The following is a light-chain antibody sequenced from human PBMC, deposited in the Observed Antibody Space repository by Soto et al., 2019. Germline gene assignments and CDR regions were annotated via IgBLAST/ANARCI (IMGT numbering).Light chain of an antibody. V-gene: IGKV1-5*03. J-gene: IGKJ4*01. CDR3: QQYDSLPLT. CDR1: QAINSW. Sequence: DIHMNQSSSTVSESLGDRDTITYRAKQAINSWLAWYQQKPGKAPRLLIYNASTLKSGIPARFSGSGSGTDFTFTISSLQPEDIATYCCQQYDSLPLTFGGGTKVDIK. CDR2: NAS.